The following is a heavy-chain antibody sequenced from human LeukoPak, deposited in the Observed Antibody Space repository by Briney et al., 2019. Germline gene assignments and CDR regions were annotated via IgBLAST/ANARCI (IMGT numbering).Heavy chain of an antibody. J-gene: IGHJ4*02. CDR1: GGTFTSYY. CDR3: ARELDAVQSAPQY. Sequence: GASVKVSCKASGGTFTSYYMHWVRQVPGQGLEWMGIINPSGGSTSYAQKFQGRVTMTRDMSTSTVYMELSSLRSEDTAVYYCARELDAVQSAPQYWGQGTLVTVSS. CDR2: INPSGGST. V-gene: IGHV1-46*01. D-gene: IGHD1-1*01.